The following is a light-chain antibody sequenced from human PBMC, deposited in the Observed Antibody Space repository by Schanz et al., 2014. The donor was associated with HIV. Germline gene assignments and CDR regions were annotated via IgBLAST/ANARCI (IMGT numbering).Light chain of an antibody. CDR2: DVT. Sequence: QSALTQPRSVSGSPGQSVAISCTGTSSDVGGSNYVSWDQQHPGKAPKLMIYDVTKRPSGVPDRFSGSKSGNTASLTISGLQAEDEADYYCCSFAGTIWVFGGGTKVTVL. CDR1: SSDVGGSNY. V-gene: IGLV2-11*01. J-gene: IGLJ3*02. CDR3: CSFAGTIWV.